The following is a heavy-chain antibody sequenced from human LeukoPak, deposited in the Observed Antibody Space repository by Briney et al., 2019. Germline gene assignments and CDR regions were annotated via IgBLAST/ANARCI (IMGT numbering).Heavy chain of an antibody. CDR3: AKAKYYYDSGGYYCDY. V-gene: IGHV3-30*18. CDR2: ISYDGSNK. D-gene: IGHD3-22*01. J-gene: IGHJ4*02. CDR1: GFTFSSYG. Sequence: GGSLRLSCAASGFTFSSYGMHWVRQAPGKGLEWVAVISYDGSNKYYADSVKGRFTISRDNSKNTLYLQMNSLRAEDTAVYYCAKAKYYYDSGGYYCDYWGQGTLVTVSS.